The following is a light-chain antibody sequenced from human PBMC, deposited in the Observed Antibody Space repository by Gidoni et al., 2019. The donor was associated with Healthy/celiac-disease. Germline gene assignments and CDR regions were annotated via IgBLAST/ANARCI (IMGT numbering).Light chain of an antibody. CDR3: QQYNSYSPWT. CDR1: QSFISW. Sequence: DNHMTQSLSTLSASVGHRVTITCRARQSFISWLAWYQQKPGKAPKLLIYDDASLESGVPSRFSSSGSGAKFTLTISSLQPDDFATYYCQQYNSYSPWTFGQGTKVEIK. J-gene: IGKJ1*01. V-gene: IGKV1-5*01. CDR2: DDA.